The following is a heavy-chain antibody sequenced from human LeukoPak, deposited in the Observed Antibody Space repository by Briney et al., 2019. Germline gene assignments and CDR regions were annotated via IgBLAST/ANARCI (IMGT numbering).Heavy chain of an antibody. CDR3: ARGRLRPHYYYYYGMDV. V-gene: IGHV3-48*03. CDR2: ISSSGSTI. CDR1: GFTFSSYE. Sequence: GGSLRLSCAASGFTFSSYEMNWVRQAPGKGLEWVSYISSSGSTIYYADSVKGRFTISGDNAKNSLYLQMNSLRAEDTAVYYCARGRLRPHYYYYYGMDVWGQGTTVTVSS. J-gene: IGHJ6*02. D-gene: IGHD4-17*01.